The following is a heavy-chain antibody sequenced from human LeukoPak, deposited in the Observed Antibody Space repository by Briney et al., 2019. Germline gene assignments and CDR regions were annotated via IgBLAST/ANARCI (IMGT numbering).Heavy chain of an antibody. CDR3: ARHVGGAISWYCDY. D-gene: IGHD6-13*01. CDR2: INHSGST. CDR1: GGSFSGYY. Sequence: SETLSLTCAVYGGSFSGYYWSWIRQPPGKGLEWIGEINHSGSTNYNPSLKSRVTISVDTSKNQFSLKLSSVTAADTAVYYCARHVGGAISWYCDYWGQGTLVTVSS. V-gene: IGHV4-34*01. J-gene: IGHJ4*02.